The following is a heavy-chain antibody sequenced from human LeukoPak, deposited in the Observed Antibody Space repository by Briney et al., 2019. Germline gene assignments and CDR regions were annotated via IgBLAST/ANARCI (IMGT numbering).Heavy chain of an antibody. V-gene: IGHV3-66*01. D-gene: IGHD3-22*01. CDR3: ARFRFTYYYDSSGPPPNAFDI. CDR1: GFTVSSNY. J-gene: IGHJ3*02. CDR2: IYSGGST. Sequence: GGSLRLSCAASGFTVSSNYMSWVRQAPGKGLEWVSVIYSGGSTYYADSVKGRFTISRDNSKNTLYLQMNSLRAEDTAVYYCARFRFTYYYDSSGPPPNAFDIWGQGTMVTVSS.